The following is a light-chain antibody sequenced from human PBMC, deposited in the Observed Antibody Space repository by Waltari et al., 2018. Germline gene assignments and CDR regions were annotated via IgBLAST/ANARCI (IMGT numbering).Light chain of an antibody. CDR3: SSYTSSSTVI. J-gene: IGLJ2*01. CDR1: SRHVGSYNY. Sequence: QSALTQPASVSGSPGQSVTISCPGPSRHVGSYNYVSWYQQHPGKAPKLMIYDVSNRPSGVSNRFSGSKSGNTASLTISGLQAEDEADYYCSSYTSSSTVIFGGGTNLTVL. CDR2: DVS. V-gene: IGLV2-14*03.